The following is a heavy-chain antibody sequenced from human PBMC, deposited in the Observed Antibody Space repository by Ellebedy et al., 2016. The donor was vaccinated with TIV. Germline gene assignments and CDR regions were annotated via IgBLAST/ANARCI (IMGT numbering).Heavy chain of an antibody. D-gene: IGHD2-21*01. Sequence: MPSETLSLTCSVSGGSISSDYWSWIRLLPGKGPEWIGYISYRGSTYRNPLLNSRVTLSIDTSNDQFSLKLSSVTAADTAVYYCARGLVAPVFDYWGQGFLVTVSS. CDR1: GGSISSDY. CDR3: ARGLVAPVFDY. CDR2: ISYRGST. V-gene: IGHV4-31*03. J-gene: IGHJ4*01.